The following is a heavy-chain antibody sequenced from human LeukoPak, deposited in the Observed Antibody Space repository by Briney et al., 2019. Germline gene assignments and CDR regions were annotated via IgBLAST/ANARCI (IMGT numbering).Heavy chain of an antibody. CDR2: ISGSGGST. CDR3: AKPAQEIAVASRGGKYFDY. Sequence: GGSLRLSCAASGFTFSSYAMSWVRQAPGKGLEWVSAISGSGGSTYYADSVKGRFPISRDNSKNTVYLQMNSLRAEDTAVYYCAKPAQEIAVASRGGKYFDYWGQGTLVTVSS. J-gene: IGHJ4*02. CDR1: GFTFSSYA. D-gene: IGHD6-19*01. V-gene: IGHV3-23*01.